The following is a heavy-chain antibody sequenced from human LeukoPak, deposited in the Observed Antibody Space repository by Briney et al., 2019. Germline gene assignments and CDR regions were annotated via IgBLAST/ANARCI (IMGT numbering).Heavy chain of an antibody. CDR1: GASIASHSW. CDR2: VFHSGGA. V-gene: IGHV4/OR15-8*01. Sequence: SETLSLTCAVSGASIASHSWWSWVRQPPGKGLEWIGEVFHSGGANYKPSLKSRVTISVDTSRNHFSLKLTSVTAADTAVYFCAYNRNFALDNWGQGTLVTVSS. J-gene: IGHJ4*01. CDR3: AYNRNFALDN. D-gene: IGHD1-14*01.